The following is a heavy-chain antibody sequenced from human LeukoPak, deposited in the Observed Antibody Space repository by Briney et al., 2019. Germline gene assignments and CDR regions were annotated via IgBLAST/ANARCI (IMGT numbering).Heavy chain of an antibody. D-gene: IGHD6-13*01. CDR3: AKGGPYSSSWYFDY. Sequence: GGSLRLSCAASGFTFSSYGMHWVRQAPGKGLEWVAFIRYDGSNKYYADSVKGRFTISRDNSKNTLYLQMNSLRAEDTAVYYCAKGGPYSSSWYFDYWGQGTLVTVSS. J-gene: IGHJ4*02. V-gene: IGHV3-30*02. CDR2: IRYDGSNK. CDR1: GFTFSSYG.